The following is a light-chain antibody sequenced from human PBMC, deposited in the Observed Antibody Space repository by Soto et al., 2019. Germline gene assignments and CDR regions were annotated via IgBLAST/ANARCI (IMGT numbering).Light chain of an antibody. CDR2: KAS. CDR1: QSISSW. V-gene: IGKV1-5*03. J-gene: IGKJ4*01. CDR3: QQYNTYALS. Sequence: DIQMTQSPSTLSASVGGRITITCRASQSISSWLAWYQQKPGKAPKLLIYKASSLESGVPSRFSGSGSGTEFTLTISSLQPDDFATYYCQQYNTYALSFGGGTTVEIK.